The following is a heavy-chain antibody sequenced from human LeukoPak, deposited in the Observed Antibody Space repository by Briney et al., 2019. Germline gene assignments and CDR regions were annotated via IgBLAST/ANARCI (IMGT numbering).Heavy chain of an antibody. CDR2: IYYSGST. J-gene: IGHJ4*02. V-gene: IGHV4-31*03. CDR1: GGSISSGGYY. CDR3: ARRRNCSGGSCQLDY. Sequence: SETLSLTCTVSGGSISSGGYYWSWIRQHPGKGLEWIGYIYYSGSTYYNPSLKSRVTISVDTSKNQFSLKLSSVTAADTAVYYCARRRNCSGGSCQLDYWGQGTLVTVSS. D-gene: IGHD2-15*01.